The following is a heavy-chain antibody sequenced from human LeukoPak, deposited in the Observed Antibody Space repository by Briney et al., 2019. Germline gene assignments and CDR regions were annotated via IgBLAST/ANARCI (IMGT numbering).Heavy chain of an antibody. D-gene: IGHD6-19*01. CDR2: IIPILGIA. CDR1: GGTFSSYA. J-gene: IGHJ4*02. CDR3: ARVRSIAVAGYLFDY. Sequence: SVKVSCKASGGTFSSYAISWVRQAPGQGPEWMGRIIPILGIANYAQKFQGRVTITADKSTSTAYMELSSLRSEDTAVYYCARVRSIAVAGYLFDYWGQGTLVTVSS. V-gene: IGHV1-69*04.